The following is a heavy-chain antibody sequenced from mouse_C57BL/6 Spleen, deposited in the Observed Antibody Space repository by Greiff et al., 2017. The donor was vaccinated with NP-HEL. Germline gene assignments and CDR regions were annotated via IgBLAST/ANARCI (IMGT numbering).Heavy chain of an antibody. Sequence: QVQLKQPGAELVMPGASVKLSCKASGYTFTSYWMHWVKQRPGQGLEWIGEIDPSDSYTNYNQKFKGKSTLTVDKSSSTAYMQLSSLTSEDSAVYYCARRRDGYYGGFDYWGQGTTLTVSS. J-gene: IGHJ2*01. D-gene: IGHD2-3*01. V-gene: IGHV1-69*01. CDR3: ARRRDGYYGGFDY. CDR1: GYTFTSYW. CDR2: IDPSDSYT.